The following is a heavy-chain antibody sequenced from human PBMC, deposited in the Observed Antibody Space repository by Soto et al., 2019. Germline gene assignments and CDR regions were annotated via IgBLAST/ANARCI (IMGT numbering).Heavy chain of an antibody. Sequence: EVQLVESGGGLVQPGGSLRLSCAASGFTFSSYWMSWVRQAPGKGLEWVANIKQDGSEKYYVDSVKGRFTISRDNAKNSLYLQMNSQRAEDTAVYYCARDNRVSQYYYGSGSYSDNWFDPWGQGTLVTVSS. CDR1: GFTFSSYW. CDR2: IKQDGSEK. D-gene: IGHD3-10*01. CDR3: ARDNRVSQYYYGSGSYSDNWFDP. J-gene: IGHJ5*02. V-gene: IGHV3-7*01.